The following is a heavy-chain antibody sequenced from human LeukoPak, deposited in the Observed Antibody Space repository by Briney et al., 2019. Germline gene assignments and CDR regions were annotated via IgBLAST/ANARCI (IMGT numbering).Heavy chain of an antibody. CDR3: ARAGGSGRGYFDY. J-gene: IGHJ4*02. V-gene: IGHV3-53*04. Sequence: PGGSLRLSCAASGFTVSSNYMSWVRQAPGKGLEWVSVIYSGGSTYYADSVKGRFTISRHNSKNTLYLQMNSLRAEDTAVYYCARAGGSGRGYFDYWGQGTLVTVSS. D-gene: IGHD3-10*01. CDR2: IYSGGST. CDR1: GFTVSSNY.